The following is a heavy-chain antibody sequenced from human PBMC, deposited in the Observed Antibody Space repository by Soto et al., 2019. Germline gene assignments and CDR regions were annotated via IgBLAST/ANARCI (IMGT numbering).Heavy chain of an antibody. Sequence: QVQLVQSGAEVRKPGSSVKVSCRASGGTFSDFTVTWVRQAPGQGLEWMGGIIPILEATKYAQTFRDRVTFTADESTSTVFMELSSLRSEDTAVYFCATSYCGNECQPNRAFYYFGWDVWGQGTTVTVSS. V-gene: IGHV1-69*01. J-gene: IGHJ6*02. CDR3: ATSYCGNECQPNRAFYYFGWDV. CDR2: IIPILEAT. CDR1: GGTFSDFT. D-gene: IGHD2-21*01.